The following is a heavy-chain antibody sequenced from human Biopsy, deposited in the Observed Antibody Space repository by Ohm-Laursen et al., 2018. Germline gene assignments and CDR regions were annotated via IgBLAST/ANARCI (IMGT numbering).Heavy chain of an antibody. V-gene: IGHV4-59*01. D-gene: IGHD4-11*01. Sequence: GTLSLTCNVSGGDINNYYWSWIRQSPGRGLEWIAYIYYSGSTNYTPSLKSRVTISLDTSKNQFSLKLSSVTAADTAVYYCARDSGILNYGNFKYYHYYGMDVWGQGTKVTVSS. CDR1: GGDINNYY. J-gene: IGHJ6*02. CDR3: ARDSGILNYGNFKYYHYYGMDV. CDR2: IYYSGST.